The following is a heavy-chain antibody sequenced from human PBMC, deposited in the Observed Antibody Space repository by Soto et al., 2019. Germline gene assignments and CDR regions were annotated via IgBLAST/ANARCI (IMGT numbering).Heavy chain of an antibody. Sequence: QVHLVQSGAEVKKPGSSVKVSCKAPGGTFSNHAINWVRQAPGQGLEWMGRIIPIFTTTNYAQKFQGRVTMTDDESTITAYLELSSLKHDDTAVYYCAREVAADGTCREDVFDIWGQGTLVTVSS. CDR1: GGTFSNHA. CDR3: AREVAADGTCREDVFDI. J-gene: IGHJ3*02. D-gene: IGHD6-13*01. CDR2: IIPIFTTT. V-gene: IGHV1-69*12.